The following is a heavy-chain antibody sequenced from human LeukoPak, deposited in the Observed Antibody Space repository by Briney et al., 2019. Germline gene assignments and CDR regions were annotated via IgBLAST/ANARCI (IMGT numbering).Heavy chain of an antibody. D-gene: IGHD5-18*01. V-gene: IGHV3-23*01. Sequence: PGGSLRLSCAASGFTFSSYAMSWVRQAPGKGLEWVSAISGSGGSTYYADSVKGRFTISRDNSKNTLYLQMNSLRAEDAAVYYCAKEDAIVQLWLGYYFDYWGQGTLVTVSS. CDR1: GFTFSSYA. CDR2: ISGSGGST. CDR3: AKEDAIVQLWLGYYFDY. J-gene: IGHJ4*02.